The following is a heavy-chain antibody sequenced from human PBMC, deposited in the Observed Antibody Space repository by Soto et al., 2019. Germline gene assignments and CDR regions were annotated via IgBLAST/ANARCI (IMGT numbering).Heavy chain of an antibody. CDR3: AKFRRPSYSYDSIDV. CDR2: ISGSGRTT. D-gene: IGHD6-25*01. Sequence: EVQLLESGGGLVQPGGSLRLSCAASGFTFGSYAMNWLRQAPGRGLEWVAFISGSGRTTYYADSVKGRFTVSRDNSKNTLYLQMKSLRAEDTALYYCAKFRRPSYSYDSIDVWGTGTTVNVSS. J-gene: IGHJ6*03. V-gene: IGHV3-23*01. CDR1: GFTFGSYA.